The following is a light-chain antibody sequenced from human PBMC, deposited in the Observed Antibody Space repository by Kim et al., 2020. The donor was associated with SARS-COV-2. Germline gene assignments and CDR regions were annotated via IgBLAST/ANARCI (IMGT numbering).Light chain of an antibody. Sequence: SATINCKSSQSVLYSSNNKSYLAWYQQKPGQPPKLLIYWASTRESGVPDRFSGSGSGTDFTLTISSLQAEDVAVYYCQQYYSTPLTFGGGTKLEIK. CDR3: QQYYSTPLT. J-gene: IGKJ4*01. V-gene: IGKV4-1*01. CDR1: QSVLYSSNNKSY. CDR2: WAS.